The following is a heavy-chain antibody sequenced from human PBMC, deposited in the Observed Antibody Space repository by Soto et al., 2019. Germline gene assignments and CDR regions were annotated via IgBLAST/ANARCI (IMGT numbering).Heavy chain of an antibody. D-gene: IGHD2-21*02. Sequence: EVQLVESGGGLVQPGGSLRLSCAASGFTFSSYSMNWVRQAPGKGLEWVSYISSSSSTIYYADYVKGRFTISRDNAKNSLYLQMNSLRDEDTAVYYCASGVVVTAIPGGMDVWGQGTTVTVSS. CDR2: ISSSSSTI. CDR1: GFTFSSYS. CDR3: ASGVVVTAIPGGMDV. V-gene: IGHV3-48*02. J-gene: IGHJ6*02.